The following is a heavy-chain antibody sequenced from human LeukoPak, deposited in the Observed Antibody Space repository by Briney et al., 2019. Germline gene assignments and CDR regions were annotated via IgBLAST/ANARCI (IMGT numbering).Heavy chain of an antibody. J-gene: IGHJ4*02. V-gene: IGHV1-2*02. Sequence: GASVKVSCKTSEYTFTGYYMHWVRQAPGQGREWMGWINPNSGYTNFAQKFQGRVTMTRDTSISTVYMELSRLRSDDTAMYYCATEGVVTAIDYWGQGTLVTVSS. CDR3: ATEGVVTAIDY. D-gene: IGHD2-21*02. CDR1: EYTFTGYY. CDR2: INPNSGYT.